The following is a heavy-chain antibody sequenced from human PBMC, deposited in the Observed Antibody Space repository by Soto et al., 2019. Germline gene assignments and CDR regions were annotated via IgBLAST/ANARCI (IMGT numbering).Heavy chain of an antibody. CDR2: ISGSVRHI. V-gene: IGHV3-11*01. Sequence: PGRSLRLSGAAAGFIFRGYYMRWIGQAPGKGLEWVSYISGSVRHIYYADSVEGRFSISRDNAKNSLYLQLNSLRVEDTAVYYFARARPDIVMVVGATTGYYGTEVWGKGTTVIVSS. D-gene: IGHD2-15*01. CDR1: GFIFRGYY. CDR3: ARARPDIVMVVGATTGYYGTEV. J-gene: IGHJ6*04.